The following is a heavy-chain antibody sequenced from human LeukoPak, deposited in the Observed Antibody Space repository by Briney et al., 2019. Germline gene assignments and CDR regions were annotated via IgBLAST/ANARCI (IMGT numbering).Heavy chain of an antibody. CDR3: ARVWGAYGDYEYDAFDI. CDR1: GYTYTGYY. J-gene: IGHJ3*02. Sequence: ASVKVSCKASGYTYTGYYMHWVRQPPGQGLEWMGWINLNRGGTNYAQQFQGRVTMTTDTSISTAYMKLSRLRSDDTAVYYCARVWGAYGDYEYDAFDIWGQGTMVTVSS. D-gene: IGHD4-17*01. CDR2: INLNRGGT. V-gene: IGHV1-2*02.